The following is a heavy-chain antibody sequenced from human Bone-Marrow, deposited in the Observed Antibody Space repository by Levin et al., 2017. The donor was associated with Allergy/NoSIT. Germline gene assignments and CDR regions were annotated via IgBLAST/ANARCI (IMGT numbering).Heavy chain of an antibody. CDR1: GFRLDDSA. Sequence: SCVASGFRLDDSAMHWVRQVPGKGLEWVAGITWNSDDMGYADSVKGRFIISRDNAKNSLFLQMNSLRVEDSAFYFCGKDIVGVAGTALDDWGQGTLVTVSS. D-gene: IGHD6-19*01. CDR3: GKDIVGVAGTALDD. CDR2: ITWNSDDM. J-gene: IGHJ4*02. V-gene: IGHV3-9*01.